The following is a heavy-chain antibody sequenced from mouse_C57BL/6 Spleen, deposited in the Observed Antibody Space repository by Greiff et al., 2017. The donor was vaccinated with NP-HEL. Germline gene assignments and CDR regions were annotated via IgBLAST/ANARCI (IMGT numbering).Heavy chain of an antibody. Sequence: EVKVVESGGGLVKPGGSLKLSCAASGFTFSSYAMSWVRQTPEKRLEWVATISDGGSYTYYPENVKGRFTISRDNAKNNLYLQMSHLKSEDTAMYYCARDPLGGFAYWGQGTLVTVSA. V-gene: IGHV5-4*01. CDR3: ARDPLGGFAY. CDR2: ISDGGSYT. CDR1: GFTFSSYA. D-gene: IGHD1-2*01. J-gene: IGHJ3*01.